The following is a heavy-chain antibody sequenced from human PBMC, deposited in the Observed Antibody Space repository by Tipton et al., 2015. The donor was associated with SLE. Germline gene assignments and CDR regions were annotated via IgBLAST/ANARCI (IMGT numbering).Heavy chain of an antibody. CDR2: IYHSGST. V-gene: IGHV4-39*07. J-gene: IGHJ4*02. CDR1: GGSISSSSYY. CDR3: ARESYYYDSSGYEY. Sequence: TLSLTCTVSGGSISSSSYYWGWIRQPPGKGLEWIGSIYHSGSTNYNPSLKSRVTISVDTSKNQFSLKLSSVTAADTAVYYCARESYYYDSSGYEYWGQGTLVTVSS. D-gene: IGHD3-22*01.